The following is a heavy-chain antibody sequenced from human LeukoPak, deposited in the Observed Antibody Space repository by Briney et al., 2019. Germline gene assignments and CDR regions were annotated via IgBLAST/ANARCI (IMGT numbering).Heavy chain of an antibody. CDR3: TSAGSYWVDS. CDR2: TYYRGST. Sequence: SEALSLTCTVSGGSISSSSYYWGWIRQPPGKGLEWIGSTYYRGSTYYNPSLESRVSISVDTSKNQFSLKLSSVTAADVAVYYCTSAGSYWVDSWGQGTLVTVSS. CDR1: GGSISSSSYY. D-gene: IGHD3-10*01. J-gene: IGHJ4*02. V-gene: IGHV4-39*01.